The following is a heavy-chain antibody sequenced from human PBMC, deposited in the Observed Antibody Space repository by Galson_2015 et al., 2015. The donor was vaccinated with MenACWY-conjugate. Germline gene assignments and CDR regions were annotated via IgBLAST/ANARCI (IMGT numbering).Heavy chain of an antibody. Sequence: SLRLSCAASGITFSSNAMNWVRQAPGKGLEWVSGFGTGGGTYYADSVKGRFTISRDNSKNMVYLQMNSLRAEDTAIYYCAKFKYSTSWSNTHGMDVWGQGTTVTVSS. CDR3: AKFKYSTSWSNTHGMDV. D-gene: IGHD2-2*01. J-gene: IGHJ6*02. CDR2: FGTGGGT. CDR1: GITFSSNA. V-gene: IGHV3-23*01.